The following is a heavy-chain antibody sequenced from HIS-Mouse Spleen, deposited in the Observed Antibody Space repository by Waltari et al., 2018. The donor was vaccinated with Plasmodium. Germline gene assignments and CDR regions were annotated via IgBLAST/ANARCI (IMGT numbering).Heavy chain of an antibody. CDR1: GFSLSTSGMC. CDR3: ARHKKRGQLVRGYFDY. CDR2: IDWDDYK. Sequence: QVTLRESGPALVKPTQTLTLTCTFSGFSLSTSGMCVSWIRQPPGKALEWLARIDWDDYKYYSTSLKTRLTIPKDTSKTQVVLTMTNMDPVDTATYYCARHKKRGQLVRGYFDYWGQGTLVTVSS. J-gene: IGHJ4*02. D-gene: IGHD6-6*01. V-gene: IGHV2-70*15.